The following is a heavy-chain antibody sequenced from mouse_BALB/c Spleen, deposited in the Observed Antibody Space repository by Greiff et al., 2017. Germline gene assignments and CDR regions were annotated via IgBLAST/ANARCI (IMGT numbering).Heavy chain of an antibody. CDR2: ISSGGSYT. V-gene: IGHV5-6-4*01. CDR1: GFTFSSYT. Sequence: EVKVVESGGGLVKPGGSLKLSCAASGFTFSSYTMSWVRQTPEKRLEWVATISSGGSYTYYPDSVKGRFTISRDNAKNTLYLQMSSLKSEDTAMYYCTRDTARATSWFAYWGQGTLVTVSA. J-gene: IGHJ3*01. D-gene: IGHD3-1*01. CDR3: TRDTARATSWFAY.